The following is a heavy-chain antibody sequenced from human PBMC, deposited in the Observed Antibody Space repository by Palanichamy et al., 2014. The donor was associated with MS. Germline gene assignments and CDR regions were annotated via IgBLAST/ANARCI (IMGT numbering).Heavy chain of an antibody. V-gene: IGHV3-48*01. CDR1: GFTFSSYS. J-gene: IGHJ6*02. CDR2: ISSSSSTI. Sequence: EVQLVEVWGDTWYSLGGPVRLSCAVSGFTFSSYSMNWVRQAPGKGLEWVSYISSSSSTIYYADSVKGRFTISRDNAKNSLYLQMNSLRAEDTAVYYCARDGDYYYYGMDVWGQGTTVTVSS. CDR3: ARDGDYYYYGMDV.